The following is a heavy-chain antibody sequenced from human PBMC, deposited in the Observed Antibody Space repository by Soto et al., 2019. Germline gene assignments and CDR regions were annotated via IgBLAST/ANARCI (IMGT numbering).Heavy chain of an antibody. J-gene: IGHJ4*02. CDR2: ISSSSSYI. Sequence: GGSLRLSCAASGFTFSSYSMNWVRQAPGKGLEWVSSISSSSSYIYSADSVKGRFTISRDNAKNSLYLQMNSLRAEDTAVYYCARDGMGATPPRFDYWGQGTLVTVSS. CDR1: GFTFSSYS. V-gene: IGHV3-21*01. CDR3: ARDGMGATPPRFDY. D-gene: IGHD1-26*01.